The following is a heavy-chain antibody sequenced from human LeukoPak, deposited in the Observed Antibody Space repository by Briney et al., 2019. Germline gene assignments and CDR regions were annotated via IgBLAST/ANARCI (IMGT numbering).Heavy chain of an antibody. V-gene: IGHV1-8*01. D-gene: IGHD3-10*01. CDR2: MNPNSGNT. J-gene: IGHJ5*02. CDR3: ARGVSYYYGSVLNWFDP. CDR1: GYTFTSYD. Sequence: ASVKVSCKASGYTFTSYDINWVRRATGQGLEWMGWMNPNSGNTGYAQKFQGRVTMTRNTSISTAYMELSSLRSEDTAVYYCARGVSYYYGSVLNWFDPWGQGTLVTVSS.